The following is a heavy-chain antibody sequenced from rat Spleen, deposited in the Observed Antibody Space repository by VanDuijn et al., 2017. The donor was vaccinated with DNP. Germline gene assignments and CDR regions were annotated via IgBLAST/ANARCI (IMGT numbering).Heavy chain of an antibody. Sequence: QVQLKESGPGLVQPSETLSLTCTVSGFSLTSYSVSWVRQPSGKGPEWVGRVWYDGDTAYNSALKSRLSISRDTSKSQVFLKMNSVQSEDTAMYFCARSLATVAPTGAMDAWGQGSSVTVS. D-gene: IGHD1-3*01. CDR1: GFSLTSYS. CDR3: ARSLATVAPTGAMDA. CDR2: VWYDGDT. J-gene: IGHJ4*01. V-gene: IGHV2-16*01.